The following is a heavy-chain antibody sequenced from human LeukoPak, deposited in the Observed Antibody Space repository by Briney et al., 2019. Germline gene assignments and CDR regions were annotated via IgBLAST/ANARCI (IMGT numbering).Heavy chain of an antibody. V-gene: IGHV3-20*04. CDR2: INWNGGST. Sequence: GGSLRLSCAASGFTFDDYGMSWVRQVPGKGLEWVSGINWNGGSTGNADSVKGRFTISRDNAKNSLYLQMNSLRAEDTAVYYCARATWDPNYYYYMDVWGKGTTVTISS. CDR3: ARATWDPNYYYYMDV. CDR1: GFTFDDYG. D-gene: IGHD1-26*01. J-gene: IGHJ6*03.